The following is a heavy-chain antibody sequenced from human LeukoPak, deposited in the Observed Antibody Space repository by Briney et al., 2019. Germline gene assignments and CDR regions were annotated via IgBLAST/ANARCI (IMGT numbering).Heavy chain of an antibody. CDR3: ARASSWELLLDY. CDR2: ISTYNGNT. CDR1: GYTFTSYG. V-gene: IGHV1-18*01. D-gene: IGHD1-26*01. J-gene: IGHJ4*02. Sequence: ASVTVSCKASGYTFTSYGISWVRQAHGQGLEWMGWISTYNGNTNYVQKRQDRVTMTTDTSTSTAYMELRSLRSDDTAVYYCARASSWELLLDYWGQGTLVTVSS.